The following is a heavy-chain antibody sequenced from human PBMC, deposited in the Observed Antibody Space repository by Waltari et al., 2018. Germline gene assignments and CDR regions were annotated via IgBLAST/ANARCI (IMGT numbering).Heavy chain of an antibody. J-gene: IGHJ5*02. CDR2: VYYRGTT. CDR1: GDSISGSSYY. V-gene: IGHV4-39*01. Sequence: QLQLQESGPGLVKPSETLSLTCTVSGDSISGSSYYWGWIRQSPGKGLEWIGNVYYRGTTNYNPTLRSRGTISGDTSKNQFSLKLSSVTAADTAVYYCARHWKRSGYRFDPWGQGTLVTVSS. D-gene: IGHD5-12*01. CDR3: ARHWKRSGYRFDP.